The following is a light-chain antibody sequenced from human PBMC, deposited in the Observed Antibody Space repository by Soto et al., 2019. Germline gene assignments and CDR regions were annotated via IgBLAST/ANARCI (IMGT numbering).Light chain of an antibody. Sequence: TQSPSTLSASVGDRVTITCRASQSIRSLLAWYQQRPGQAPRLLIYDASFRATGIPARFSGSGSGTDFTLTITSLEPEDFAVYYCQQRSFWPLFTFGPGTRLEIK. CDR2: DAS. J-gene: IGKJ2*01. V-gene: IGKV3-11*01. CDR3: QQRSFWPLFT. CDR1: QSIRSL.